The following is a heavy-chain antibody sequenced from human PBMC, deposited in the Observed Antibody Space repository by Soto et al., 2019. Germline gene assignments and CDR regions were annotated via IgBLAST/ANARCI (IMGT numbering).Heavy chain of an antibody. CDR2: IWYDGSNK. Sequence: GGSLRLSCAASGFTFSSYGMHWVRQAPGKGLEWVAVIWYDGSNKYYADSVKGRFTISRDNSKNTLYLQMNSLRAEDTAVYYCARETPLGFGELLNHFDYWGQGTLVTVSS. J-gene: IGHJ4*02. V-gene: IGHV3-33*01. D-gene: IGHD3-10*01. CDR3: ARETPLGFGELLNHFDY. CDR1: GFTFSSYG.